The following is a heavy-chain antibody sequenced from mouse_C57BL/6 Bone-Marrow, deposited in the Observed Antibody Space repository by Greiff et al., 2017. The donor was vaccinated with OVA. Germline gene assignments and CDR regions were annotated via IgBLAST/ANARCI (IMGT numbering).Heavy chain of an antibody. V-gene: IGHV1-76*01. CDR1: GYTFTDYY. CDR2: IYPGSGNT. CDR3: ATGAGYSPFAY. Sequence: QVHVKQSGAELVRPGASVKLSCKASGYTFTDYYINWVKQRPGQGLEWIARIYPGSGNTYYNEKFKGKATLTAEKSSSTAYMQLSSLTSEDSAVYFCATGAGYSPFAYWGQGTLVTVSA. J-gene: IGHJ3*01. D-gene: IGHD2-3*01.